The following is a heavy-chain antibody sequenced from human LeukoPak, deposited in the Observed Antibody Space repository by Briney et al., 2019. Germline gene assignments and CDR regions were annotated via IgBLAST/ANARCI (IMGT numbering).Heavy chain of an antibody. CDR2: IYYSGST. CDR1: GGSISSYY. CDR3: AREGLELLSFDY. V-gene: IGHV4-59*01. D-gene: IGHD1-7*01. J-gene: IGHJ4*02. Sequence: PSETLSLTCTVSGGSISSYYWSWIRQPPGKGLEWSGYIYYSGSTNYNPSLKSRVTISVDTSKNQFSLKLSSVTAADTAVYYCAREGLELLSFDYWGQGTLVTVSS.